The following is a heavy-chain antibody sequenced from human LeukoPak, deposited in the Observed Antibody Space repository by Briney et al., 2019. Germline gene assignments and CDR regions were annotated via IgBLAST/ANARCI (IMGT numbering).Heavy chain of an antibody. D-gene: IGHD1-26*01. J-gene: IGHJ4*02. CDR2: ISSSSSTI. Sequence: PGGSLRLSCAASGFTFSSYSMNWVRQAPGKGLEWVSYISSSSSTIYYADSVKGRFTISRDNAKNSLYLQMNSLRAEDTAVYYCARETGSYLDDYFDSWGQGTLVTVSS. CDR3: ARETGSYLDDYFDS. V-gene: IGHV3-48*04. CDR1: GFTFSSYS.